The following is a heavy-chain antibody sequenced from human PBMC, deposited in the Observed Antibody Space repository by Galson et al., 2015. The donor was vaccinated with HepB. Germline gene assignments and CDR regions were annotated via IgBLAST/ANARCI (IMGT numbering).Heavy chain of an antibody. Sequence: SLRLSCAASGFTISNYWMHWVRQAPGMGLVWVSSINSDGSSTNYADSVKGRFTISRDNAKNSLYLQMNSLRAEDTALYYCAKGCGGDCYSPPTRVDYYYYYMDVWGKGTTVTVSS. CDR1: GFTISNYW. CDR2: INSDGSST. V-gene: IGHV3-74*01. D-gene: IGHD2-21*01. J-gene: IGHJ6*03. CDR3: AKGCGGDCYSPPTRVDYYYYYMDV.